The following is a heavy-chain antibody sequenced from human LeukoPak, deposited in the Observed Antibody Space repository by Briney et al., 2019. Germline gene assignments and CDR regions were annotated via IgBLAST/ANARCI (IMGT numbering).Heavy chain of an antibody. CDR1: GFTFSRYN. V-gene: IGHV3-30*02. Sequence: GGSLRLSCAASGFTFSRYNMHWVRQAPGRGLEWLAFISYDESDKDYADSVKGRFTISRDNSKNTLYLQMNSLRAEDTAVSYCAKDSGGGICYFDYWGQGSLVTVSS. CDR2: ISYDESDK. CDR3: AKDSGGGICYFDY. D-gene: IGHD2-15*01. J-gene: IGHJ4*02.